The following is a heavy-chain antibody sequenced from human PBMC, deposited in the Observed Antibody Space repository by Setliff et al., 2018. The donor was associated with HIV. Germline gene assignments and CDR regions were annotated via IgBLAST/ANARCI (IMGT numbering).Heavy chain of an antibody. D-gene: IGHD5-12*01. J-gene: IGHJ4*02. Sequence: SETLSLTCTVSGGSVSNSAYYWGWIRQPTGKGLEWIGTIYYSGSTQYNPSLQSRVTISVDTSKNQLSLKLTSVTAADTAVYFCARNYSPSGYSSAVDYWGQGTLVTVSS. CDR3: ARNYSPSGYSSAVDY. V-gene: IGHV4-39*01. CDR2: IYYSGST. CDR1: GGSVSNSAYY.